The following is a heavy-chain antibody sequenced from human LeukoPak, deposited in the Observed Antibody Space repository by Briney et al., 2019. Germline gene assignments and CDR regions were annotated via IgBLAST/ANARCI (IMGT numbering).Heavy chain of an antibody. CDR2: ISSSSSYI. J-gene: IGHJ4*02. Sequence: GGSLRLSCAASGFTFSSYSMNWVRQAPGKGLEWVSSISSSSSYIYYAGSVKGRFTISRDNAKNSLYLQMNSLRAEDTAVYYCASRDLSTSCYDYWGQGTLVTVSS. CDR1: GFTFSSYS. V-gene: IGHV3-21*01. D-gene: IGHD2-2*01. CDR3: ASRDLSTSCYDY.